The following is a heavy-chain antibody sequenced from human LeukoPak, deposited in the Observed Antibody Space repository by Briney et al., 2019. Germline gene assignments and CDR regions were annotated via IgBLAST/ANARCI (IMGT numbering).Heavy chain of an antibody. CDR1: GFTFSSYA. V-gene: IGHV3-64*01. J-gene: IGHJ4*02. CDR3: AREGVDYHDSSGYSFDY. CDR2: ISSNGGST. Sequence: PGGSLRLSCAASGFTFSSYAMHWVRQAPGKGLEYVSAISSNGGSTYYANSVKGRFTISRDNSKNTLYLQMGSLRAEDMAVYYCAREGVDYHDSSGYSFDYWGQGTLVTVSS. D-gene: IGHD3-22*01.